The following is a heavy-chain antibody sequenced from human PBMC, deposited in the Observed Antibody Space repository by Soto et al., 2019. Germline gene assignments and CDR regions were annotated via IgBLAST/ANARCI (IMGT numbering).Heavy chain of an antibody. CDR2: RYSTGTT. Sequence: LFLTCTVSGYSIISGYIWGWVRRPQGQGLEWIGSRYSTGTTYYNPSLRRRVKMSVDTSKNQLSLVLRSVTAADTAVYYCAARATVVNTPWFDPWGQGTQVTVSS. CDR1: GYSIISGYI. D-gene: IGHD2-15*01. J-gene: IGHJ5*02. V-gene: IGHV4-38-2*02. CDR3: AARATVVNTPWFDP.